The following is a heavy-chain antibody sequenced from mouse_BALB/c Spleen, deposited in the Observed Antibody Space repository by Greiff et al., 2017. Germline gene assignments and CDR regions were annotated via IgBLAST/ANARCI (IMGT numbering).Heavy chain of an antibody. D-gene: IGHD1-2*01. CDR2: INSNGGST. J-gene: IGHJ4*01. CDR1: GFTFSSYG. V-gene: IGHV5-6-3*01. CDR3: ARFYYGYAMDY. Sequence: EVQLVESGGGLVQPGGSLKLSCAASGFTFSSYGMSWVRQTPDKRLELVATINSNGGSTYYPDSVKGRFTISRDNAKNTLYLQMSSLKSEDTAMYYCARFYYGYAMDYWGQGTSVTVSS.